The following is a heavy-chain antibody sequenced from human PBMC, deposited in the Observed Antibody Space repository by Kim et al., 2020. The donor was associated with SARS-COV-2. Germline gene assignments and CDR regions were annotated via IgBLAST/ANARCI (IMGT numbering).Heavy chain of an antibody. D-gene: IGHD6-19*01. V-gene: IGHV3-23*01. Sequence: KGRFTISRDNSKNRLCLQMTSLRAEDAAVYYCAKRSSGWYAGYYYYGMDVWGQGTTVTVSS. CDR3: AKRSSGWYAGYYYYGMDV. J-gene: IGHJ6*02.